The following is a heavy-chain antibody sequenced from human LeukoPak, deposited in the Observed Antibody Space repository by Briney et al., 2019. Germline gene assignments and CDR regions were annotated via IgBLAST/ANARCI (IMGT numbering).Heavy chain of an antibody. CDR1: GFTFSSYA. Sequence: GGSLRLSCAASGFTFSSYAMHWVRQAPGKGLEWVAVISYDGSNKYYADSVKGRFTISRDNSKNTLYLQMNSLRAEDTAVHYLARDWGGKTPLADWSAPWGQGTLVTVSS. CDR3: ARDWGGKTPLADWSAP. CDR2: ISYDGSNK. D-gene: IGHD3-16*01. V-gene: IGHV3-30*04. J-gene: IGHJ5*02.